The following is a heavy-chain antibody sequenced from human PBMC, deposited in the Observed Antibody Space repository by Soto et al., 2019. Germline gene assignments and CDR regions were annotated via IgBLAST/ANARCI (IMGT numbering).Heavy chain of an antibody. CDR1: GYTFASYG. J-gene: IGHJ6*02. CDR2: ISAYNGNT. Sequence: ASVKVSCKASGYTFASYGISWVRQAPGQGLEWMGWISAYNGNTNYAQKLQGRVTMTTDTSTSTAYMELRSLRSDDTPVYYCARGMKYSRSSSIEMDVWGQGTTVTVFS. V-gene: IGHV1-18*01. D-gene: IGHD6-6*01. CDR3: ARGMKYSRSSSIEMDV.